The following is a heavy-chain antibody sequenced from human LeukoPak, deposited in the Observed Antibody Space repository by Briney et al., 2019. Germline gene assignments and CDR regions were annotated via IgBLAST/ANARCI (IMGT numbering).Heavy chain of an antibody. D-gene: IGHD2-15*01. CDR1: GFTFSSYW. CDR3: ARGGGSGYYFDY. V-gene: IGHV3-74*01. J-gene: IGHJ4*02. Sequence: PGGPLRLSCAASGFTFSSYWMHWVRQAPGKGLGWVSRINSDGSTTSYADSVKGRFTISRDNAKNTLYLQMNSLRAEDTAVYYCARGGGSGYYFDYWGQGTLVTVSS. CDR2: INSDGSTT.